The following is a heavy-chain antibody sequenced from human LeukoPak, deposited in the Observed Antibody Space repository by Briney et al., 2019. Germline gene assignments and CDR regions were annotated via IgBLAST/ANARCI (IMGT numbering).Heavy chain of an antibody. Sequence: PSETLSLTCTVSGGSISSYYWSWIRQPPGKGLEWIGYIYYSGSTNYNPSLKSRVTISVDTSKNQFSLKLSSVTAADTAVYYCATSFFGSIVDVRGQGTTVTVSS. CDR3: ATSFFGSIVDV. V-gene: IGHV4-59*01. CDR2: IYYSGST. CDR1: GGSISSYY. D-gene: IGHD3-10*01. J-gene: IGHJ6*02.